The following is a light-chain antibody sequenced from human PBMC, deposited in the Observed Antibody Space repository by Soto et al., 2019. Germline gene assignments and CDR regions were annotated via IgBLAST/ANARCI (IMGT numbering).Light chain of an antibody. V-gene: IGKV3-15*01. CDR1: QRVSSY. CDR3: QQYNNWPVT. Sequence: TQSPSTLSLSPGEGATLSCRASQRVSSYLAWYQQKPGQAPRLLIYGASNRATGIPARFSGSGSGTEFTLTISSLQSEDFEIYYCQQYNNWPVTFGQGTRLEIK. J-gene: IGKJ5*01. CDR2: GAS.